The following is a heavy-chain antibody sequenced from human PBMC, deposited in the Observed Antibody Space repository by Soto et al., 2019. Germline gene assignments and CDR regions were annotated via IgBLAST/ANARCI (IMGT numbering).Heavy chain of an antibody. V-gene: IGHV4-28*01. CDR2: IYYSGTT. D-gene: IGHD3-10*01. CDR3: ARWGTESPYYYGSGSYYRLPFQY. J-gene: IGHJ1*01. Sequence: SETLSLTCAVSGYSISSSNWWGWIRQPPGKGLEWIGYIYYSGTTYYNPSLKSRVTMSVDTSKNQFSLKLSSVTAADTAVYYRARWGTESPYYYGSGSYYRLPFQYWGQGTLVTVSS. CDR1: GYSISSSNW.